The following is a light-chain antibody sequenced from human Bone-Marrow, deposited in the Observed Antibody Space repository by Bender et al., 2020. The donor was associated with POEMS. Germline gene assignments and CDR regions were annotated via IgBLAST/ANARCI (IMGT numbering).Light chain of an antibody. Sequence: SYVLTQPPSVSVAPGQTASITCGGHQIGSKSVHWYQQKPGQAPVLVVYDDSDRPSGIPERFSGSNSASTATLTINRVEAGDEADYYCGTWDSGLNIVFGGGTKVTVL. CDR3: GTWDSGLNIV. J-gene: IGLJ2*01. CDR2: DDS. V-gene: IGLV3-21*02. CDR1: QIGSKS.